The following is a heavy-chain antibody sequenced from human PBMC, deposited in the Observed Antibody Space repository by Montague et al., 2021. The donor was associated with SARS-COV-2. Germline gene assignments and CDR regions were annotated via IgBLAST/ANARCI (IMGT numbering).Heavy chain of an antibody. CDR2: ISWNSGSI. D-gene: IGHD6-13*01. CDR1: GFTFDDYA. Sequence: SLRLSCAASGFTFDDYAMHWVRQAPGKGLEWVSGISWNSGSIGYADSVKGRFTISRDNAKNSLYLQMNSLRAEDTALYYCAKGGSSSWYGWLDPWGQGTLVTVSS. J-gene: IGHJ5*02. CDR3: AKGGSSSWYGWLDP. V-gene: IGHV3-9*01.